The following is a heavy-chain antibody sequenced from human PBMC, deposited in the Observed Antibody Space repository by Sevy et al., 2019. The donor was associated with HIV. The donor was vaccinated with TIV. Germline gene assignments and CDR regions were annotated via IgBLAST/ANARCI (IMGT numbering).Heavy chain of an antibody. J-gene: IGHJ4*02. CDR3: TRGGARDSSSWYDYFDY. D-gene: IGHD6-13*01. CDR1: GFTFSGSA. V-gene: IGHV3-73*01. Sequence: GGSLRLSCAASGFTFSGSAMQWVRQASGKGLEWVGHSRSKGNSYATAYAASVKGRFTISRDDLKNMVYLQMNSLKTEDTAVYYCTRGGARDSSSWYDYFDYWGQGTLVTVSS. CDR2: SRSKGNSYAT.